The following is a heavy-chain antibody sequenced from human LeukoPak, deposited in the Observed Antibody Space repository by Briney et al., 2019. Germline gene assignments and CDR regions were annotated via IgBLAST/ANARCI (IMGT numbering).Heavy chain of an antibody. CDR3: ARGIRRIAAVDY. Sequence: PSETLSLTCAVYGGSFSGYYWSWIRQPPGKGLEWIGEINHSGSTNYNPSLKSRVTISVDTSKNQFSLKLSSVTAADTAVYYCARGIRRIAAVDYWGQGTLVTVSS. CDR1: GGSFSGYY. V-gene: IGHV4-34*01. D-gene: IGHD6-25*01. J-gene: IGHJ4*02. CDR2: INHSGST.